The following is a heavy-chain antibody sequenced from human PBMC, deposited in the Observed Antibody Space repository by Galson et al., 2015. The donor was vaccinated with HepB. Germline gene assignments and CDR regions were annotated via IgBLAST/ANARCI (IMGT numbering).Heavy chain of an antibody. Sequence: QSGAEVKKPGESLKISCKGSGYSFTSYWIGWVRQMPGKGLEWMGIIYPGDSDTRYSPSFQGQVTISADKSISTAYLQWSSLKASDTAMYYCARLDGDTAMGKLKRYYYYYYGMDVWGQGTTVTVSS. J-gene: IGHJ6*02. CDR1: GYSFTSYW. CDR2: IYPGDSDT. CDR3: ARLDGDTAMGKLKRYYYYYYGMDV. D-gene: IGHD5-18*01. V-gene: IGHV5-51*01.